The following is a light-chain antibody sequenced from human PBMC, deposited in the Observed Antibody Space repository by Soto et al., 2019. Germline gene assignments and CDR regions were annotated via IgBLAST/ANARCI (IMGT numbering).Light chain of an antibody. CDR1: SPKNGTGYD. J-gene: IGLJ1*01. Sequence: QSVLTQPPSVSWAPGQRVTISCTGGSPKNGTGYDVHWYQQLPGTAPKLLIYGNSNRPSGVPDRFSGSKSGTSASLAITGLQAEDEADYYCQSYDISLSARVFGAGTKVTVL. V-gene: IGLV1-40*01. CDR2: GNS. CDR3: QSYDISLSARV.